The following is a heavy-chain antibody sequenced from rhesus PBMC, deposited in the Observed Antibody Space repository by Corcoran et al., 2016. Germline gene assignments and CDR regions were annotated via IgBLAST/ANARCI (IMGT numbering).Heavy chain of an antibody. J-gene: IGHJ4*01. CDR1: GGSIRGYSY. CDR3: ARACSRGVCYAAFDY. V-gene: IGHV4-143*01. D-gene: IGHD2-39*01. Sequence: QVQLQESGPGLVKPSETLSLTCTVSGGSIRGYSYWCWIRPPPGGVLEWIGGINGNSANTYNNPSLKSRVTISKDTAKNQFALKLSSVTAADTAVYYCARACSRGVCYAAFDYWGQGVLVTVSS. CDR2: INGNSANT.